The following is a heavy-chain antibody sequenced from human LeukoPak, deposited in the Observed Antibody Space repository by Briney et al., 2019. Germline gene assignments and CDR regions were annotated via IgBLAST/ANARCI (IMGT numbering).Heavy chain of an antibody. CDR1: GFTFSSYA. CDR2: ISGSGGST. D-gene: IGHD5-24*01. CDR3: ATFVEMATIVDY. J-gene: IGHJ4*02. Sequence: PGGSLRVSCAASGFTFSSYAMSCVRQAPGKGLEWVSAISGSGGSTYYADSVKGRFTISRDNTKNTLYLQMNSLRAEDTAVYYFATFVEMATIVDYWGQVTLVTVSS. V-gene: IGHV3-23*01.